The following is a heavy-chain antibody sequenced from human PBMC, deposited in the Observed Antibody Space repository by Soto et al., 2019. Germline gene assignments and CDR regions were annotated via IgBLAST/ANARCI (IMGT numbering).Heavy chain of an antibody. V-gene: IGHV3-33*01. CDR1: GFTFSSYG. Sequence: GGSLRLSCAASGFTFSSYGMHWVRQAPGKGLEWVAVIWYDGSNKYYADSVKGRFTISRDNSKNTLYLQMNSLRAEDTAVYYCARDGYTRPNWNYLDYWGQGTLVTVSS. D-gene: IGHD1-1*01. J-gene: IGHJ4*02. CDR3: ARDGYTRPNWNYLDY. CDR2: IWYDGSNK.